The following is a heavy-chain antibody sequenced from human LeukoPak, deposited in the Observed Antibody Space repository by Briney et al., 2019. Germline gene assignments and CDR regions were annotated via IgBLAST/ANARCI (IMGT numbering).Heavy chain of an antibody. CDR3: ARCGEPSYDILTGYSRFGY. CDR1: GYTFSNYD. CDR2: MNPNSGNT. Sequence: ASVKVSCKASGYTFSNYDINWVRQATGQGLEWMGWMNPNSGNTGYAQKFQGRVTMTRDTSTSTVYMGLSSLRSEDTAVYYCARCGEPSYDILTGYSRFGYWGQGTLVTVSS. J-gene: IGHJ4*02. D-gene: IGHD3-9*01. V-gene: IGHV1-8*02.